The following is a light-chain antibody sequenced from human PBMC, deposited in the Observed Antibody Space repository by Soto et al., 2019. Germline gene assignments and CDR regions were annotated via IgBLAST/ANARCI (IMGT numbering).Light chain of an antibody. J-gene: IGKJ1*01. V-gene: IGKV3-15*01. Sequence: EVVMTQSPATLSVSPGERATLSCRASQTIRSQLAWYQQKPGKAPKLLIYGASTRDTGFPSRFSGSGSGTDFTLTISSLQSEDFAIYYCQQYNSWPWTFGQGTKVDIK. CDR2: GAS. CDR1: QTIRSQ. CDR3: QQYNSWPWT.